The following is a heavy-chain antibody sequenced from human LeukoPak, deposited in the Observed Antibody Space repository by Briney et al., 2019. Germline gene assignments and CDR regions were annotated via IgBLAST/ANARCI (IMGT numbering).Heavy chain of an antibody. V-gene: IGHV1-2*02. J-gene: IGHJ4*02. CDR2: INPNSGGT. CDR3: ARYCSSTSCQDY. D-gene: IGHD2-2*01. Sequence: ASVKVSCKASGYTFTSYGISWARQAPGQGLEWMGWINPNSGGTNYAQKFQGRVTMTRDTSISTAYMELSRLRSDDTAVYYCARYCSSTSCQDYWGQGTLVTVSS. CDR1: GYTFTSYG.